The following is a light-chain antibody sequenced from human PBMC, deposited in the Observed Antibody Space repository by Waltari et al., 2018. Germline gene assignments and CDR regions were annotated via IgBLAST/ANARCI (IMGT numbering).Light chain of an antibody. Sequence: QSVLTQPPSVSAAPGQKVTISCSGSRTNLGLNYVAWYQQLPGTAPKLLMYKNNERPSGISDRFSGSRSGTSATLDITGLQTGDEGDYYCGTWDSSVSGVVFGGGTKLTVL. CDR1: RTNLGLNY. V-gene: IGLV1-51*02. J-gene: IGLJ2*01. CDR2: KNN. CDR3: GTWDSSVSGVV.